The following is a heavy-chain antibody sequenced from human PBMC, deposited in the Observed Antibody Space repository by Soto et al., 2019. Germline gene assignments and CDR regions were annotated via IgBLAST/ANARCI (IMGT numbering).Heavy chain of an antibody. CDR1: GGSISSSSYY. CDR3: ARTAVTTAVHDY. CDR2: IYYSGST. Sequence: SETLSLTCTVSGGSISSSSYYWGWIRQPPGKGLEWIGSIYYSGSTYYNPSLKSRVTISVDTSKNQFSLKLSSVTAADTAVYYCARTAVTTAVHDYWGQGTLVTVSS. V-gene: IGHV4-39*01. D-gene: IGHD4-17*01. J-gene: IGHJ4*02.